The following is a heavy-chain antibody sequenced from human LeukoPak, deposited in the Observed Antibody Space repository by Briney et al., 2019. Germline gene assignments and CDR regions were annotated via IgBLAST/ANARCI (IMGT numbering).Heavy chain of an antibody. Sequence: SETLSLTCSVSGDSVSRSDSYWDWIRQPPGKGLEWIGTIYYSGRTYYSPSLKSRVTMSVDPSNNQFSLNLRSVTAADTAVFYCARRRYYDGSGYLEWGQGTLLSVSS. J-gene: IGHJ1*01. CDR3: ARRRYYDGSGYLE. CDR2: IYYSGRT. V-gene: IGHV4-39*01. CDR1: GDSVSRSDSY. D-gene: IGHD3-22*01.